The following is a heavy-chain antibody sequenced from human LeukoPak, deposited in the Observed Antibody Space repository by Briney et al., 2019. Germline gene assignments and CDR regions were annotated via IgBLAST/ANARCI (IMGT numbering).Heavy chain of an antibody. Sequence: ASVKVSCKASGYTFTSYGISWVRQAPGQGLEWMGWISAYNGNTNYAQKLQGRVTMTTDTSTSTAYMELRSLRSDDTAVYYCARDTMVRGVILTHGFDPWGRGTLVTVSS. D-gene: IGHD3-10*01. CDR1: GYTFTSYG. V-gene: IGHV1-18*01. J-gene: IGHJ5*02. CDR3: ARDTMVRGVILTHGFDP. CDR2: ISAYNGNT.